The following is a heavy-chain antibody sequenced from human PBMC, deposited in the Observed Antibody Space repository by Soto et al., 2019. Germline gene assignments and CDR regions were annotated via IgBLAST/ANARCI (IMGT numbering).Heavy chain of an antibody. CDR3: ARDKDRQQLGGNYYYIMDV. CDR2: IMPIFRTP. V-gene: IGHV1-69*12. D-gene: IGHD3-3*02. CDR1: GGTFSSSA. Sequence: QVQLVQSGAEVKKPGSSVKVSCKASGGTFSSSAFSWVRQAPGQGLEWMGGIMPIFRTPDYAQKFQGRVTITADESTSTAYMELSSLRSEDTGVYYWARDKDRQQLGGNYYYIMDVWGQGTTVTVSS. J-gene: IGHJ6*02.